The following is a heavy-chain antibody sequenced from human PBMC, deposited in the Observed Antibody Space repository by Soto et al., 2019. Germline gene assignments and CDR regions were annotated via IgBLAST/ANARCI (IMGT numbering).Heavy chain of an antibody. CDR3: SRVRGGDTHVFDF. D-gene: IGHD3-10*01. V-gene: IGHV4-39*01. CDR1: GDSITRSGFY. Sequence: QLHLHESGPGLVKPSETLSLSCSVSGDSITRSGFYWAWIRRPPGKELEWIGSMYHTGSTYYKPSLESRLTMSVDTSKSQFSLRLTSMTAADAGVYFWSRVRGGDTHVFDFWGQGARVTGSS. J-gene: IGHJ4*02. CDR2: MYHTGST.